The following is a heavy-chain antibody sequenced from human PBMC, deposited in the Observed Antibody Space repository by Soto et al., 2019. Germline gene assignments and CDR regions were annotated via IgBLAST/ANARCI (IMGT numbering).Heavy chain of an antibody. Sequence: QVQLQESGPGLVKPSETLSLTCTVTGDSVSKYYWNWIRQPAGKGLEWIGRIYSTRSPNYNPSLKRRVTMSVDTSKNQFSLKLTLSSVTAADTAVYYCARSPAYGDYANLDTWGPGTLVTVSS. CDR2: IYSTRSP. J-gene: IGHJ5*02. CDR1: GDSVSKYY. D-gene: IGHD4-17*01. V-gene: IGHV4-4*07. CDR3: ARSPAYGDYANLDT.